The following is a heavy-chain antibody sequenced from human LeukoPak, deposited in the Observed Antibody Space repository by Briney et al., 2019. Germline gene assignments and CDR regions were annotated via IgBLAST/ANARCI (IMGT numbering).Heavy chain of an antibody. J-gene: IGHJ6*02. CDR1: GGTFSSYA. CDR3: ASEAVVVAAMYRDYYYGMDV. D-gene: IGHD2-15*01. CDR2: IIPILGIA. Sequence: GASVKVSCKASGGTFSSYAISWVRQAPGQGLEWMGRIIPILGIANYAQKFQGRVTITADKSTSTAYMELSSLRSEDTAVYYCASEAVVVAAMYRDYYYGMDVWGQGTTVTVSS. V-gene: IGHV1-69*04.